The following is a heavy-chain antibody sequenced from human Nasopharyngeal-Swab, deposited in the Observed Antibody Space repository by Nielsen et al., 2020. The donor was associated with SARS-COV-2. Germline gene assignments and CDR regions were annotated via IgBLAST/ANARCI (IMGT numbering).Heavy chain of an antibody. D-gene: IGHD3-3*01. CDR2: TLYRSKWYN. CDR1: GDSVSRHSAG. CDR3: ARGRDFSFDS. V-gene: IGHV6-1*01. J-gene: IGHJ4*02. Sequence: SQTLSLTCAISGDSVSRHSAGWNWIRQSPSIGLEWLGRTLYRSKWYNDYAESVKSRIAVNPDTSKNQFSLQLNSVTPEDTAVYYCARGRDFSFDSWGQGTLVTASS.